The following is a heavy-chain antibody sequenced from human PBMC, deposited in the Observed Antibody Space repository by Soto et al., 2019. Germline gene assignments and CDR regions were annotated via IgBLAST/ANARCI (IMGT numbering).Heavy chain of an antibody. Sequence: QLQLQESGPGLVKPSETLSLTCSVSDDSIKSDKYYCGWIRKPPGKGLEWIGSIYYRGNAYYNPSLQTRVTISLDKSRSQFSLKLNSVTAADSAVYFCARLEGLATISYYFDFWGPGALVTVSS. CDR1: DDSIKSDKYY. J-gene: IGHJ4*02. CDR2: IYYRGNA. CDR3: ARLEGLATISYYFDF. D-gene: IGHD3-9*01. V-gene: IGHV4-39*01.